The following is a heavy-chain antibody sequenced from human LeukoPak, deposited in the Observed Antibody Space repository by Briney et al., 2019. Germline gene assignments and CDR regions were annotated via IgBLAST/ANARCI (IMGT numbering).Heavy chain of an antibody. D-gene: IGHD4-11*01. CDR3: ARGGTVTDKRYYYYYMDV. Sequence: SETLSLTCAVYGGSFSGYYWSWIRQPPGKGLEWIGEINHSGSTNYNPSLKSRVTMSVDTSKNQFSLKLSSVTAADTAVYYCARGGTVTDKRYYYYYMDVWGKGTTVTVSS. V-gene: IGHV4-34*01. J-gene: IGHJ6*03. CDR1: GGSFSGYY. CDR2: INHSGST.